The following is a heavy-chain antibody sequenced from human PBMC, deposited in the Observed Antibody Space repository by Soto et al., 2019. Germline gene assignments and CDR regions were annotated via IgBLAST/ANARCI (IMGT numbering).Heavy chain of an antibody. CDR3: ARNYDYIWGSSRSQYYFDY. CDR2: IKQDGSEK. D-gene: IGHD3-16*02. Sequence: EVQLVESGGGLVQPGGSLRLSCAASGFTFSSYWMSWVRQAPGKGLEWVANIKQDGSEKYYVDSVKGRFTISRDNAKNSLYLQMNSLRAEDTAVYYCARNYDYIWGSSRSQYYFDYSGQGTLVTVSS. J-gene: IGHJ4*02. V-gene: IGHV3-7*01. CDR1: GFTFSSYW.